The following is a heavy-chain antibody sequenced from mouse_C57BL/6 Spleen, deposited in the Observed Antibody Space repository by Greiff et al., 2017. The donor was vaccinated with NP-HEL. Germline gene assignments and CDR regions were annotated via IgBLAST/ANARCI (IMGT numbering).Heavy chain of an antibody. D-gene: IGHD2-1*01. CDR1: GYAFSSSW. V-gene: IGHV1-82*01. CDR2: IYPGDGDT. J-gene: IGHJ2*01. CDR3: AREGDYYGNSYYFDY. Sequence: QVQLKESGPELVKPGASVKISCKASGYAFSSSWMNWVKQRPGKGLEWIGRIYPGDGDTNYNGKFKGKATLTADKSSSTAYMQLSSLTSEDSAVYFCAREGDYYGNSYYFDYWGQGTTLTVSS.